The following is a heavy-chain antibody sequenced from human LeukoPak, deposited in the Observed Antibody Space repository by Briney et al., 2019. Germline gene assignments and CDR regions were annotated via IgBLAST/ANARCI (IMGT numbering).Heavy chain of an antibody. D-gene: IGHD6-19*01. CDR3: ARDPPTVAAEGSI. Sequence: ASVKVSCKASGYTFTRHYIHWVRQAPGQGLEWMGVIHPDGGATSYAQRFQGRVTMTSDTSTTTVYMELSSLRSADTAVYYCARDPPTVAAEGSIWGQGTMVTVSP. V-gene: IGHV1-46*01. CDR1: GYTFTRHY. J-gene: IGHJ3*02. CDR2: IHPDGGAT.